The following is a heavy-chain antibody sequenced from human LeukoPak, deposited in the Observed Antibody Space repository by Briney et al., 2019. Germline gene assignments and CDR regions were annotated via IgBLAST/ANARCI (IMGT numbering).Heavy chain of an antibody. CDR3: AKESGALGAPLYDY. D-gene: IGHD4/OR15-4a*01. CDR1: GFIFRNYA. J-gene: IGHJ4*02. CDR2: ISDNGGGT. Sequence: GGSLRLSCVASGFIFRNYAMSWVRQAPGEGLEWVSGISDNGGGTYYADSLRGRFTISRDNSKNMLYLQMNSLRAEDTAVYYCAKESGALGAPLYDYWGRGILVTASS. V-gene: IGHV3-23*01.